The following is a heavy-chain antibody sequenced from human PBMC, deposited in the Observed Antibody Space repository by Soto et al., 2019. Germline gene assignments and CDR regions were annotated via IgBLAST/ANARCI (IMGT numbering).Heavy chain of an antibody. CDR3: ARDPNSSGWISAFDV. CDR1: GDSVSGNSAA. CDR2: TYYRSKWYN. D-gene: IGHD6-19*01. Sequence: PSQTLSLTCAISGDSVSGNSAAWNWIRQSPSRGLEWLGRTYYRSKWYNEYAVSVESRITINPDTSKNQFSLQLDSVTAEDTAVYYCARDPNSSGWISAFDVWGQGTMVTVSS. J-gene: IGHJ3*01. V-gene: IGHV6-1*01.